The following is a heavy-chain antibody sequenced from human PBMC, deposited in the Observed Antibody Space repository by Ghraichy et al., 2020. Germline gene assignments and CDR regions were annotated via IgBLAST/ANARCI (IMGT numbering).Heavy chain of an antibody. D-gene: IGHD3-16*01. CDR2: THHSGDT. Sequence: SETLSLTCVVSGYSISRSYYWGWIRQPPGKGLEWIGNTHHSGDTYYNPSLKSRVTISVDTSQNQFSLKLSSVTAADTAVYFCARAEIGDFDSWGQGTLVTVSS. CDR3: ARAEIGDFDS. V-gene: IGHV4-38-2*01. J-gene: IGHJ4*02. CDR1: GYSISRSYY.